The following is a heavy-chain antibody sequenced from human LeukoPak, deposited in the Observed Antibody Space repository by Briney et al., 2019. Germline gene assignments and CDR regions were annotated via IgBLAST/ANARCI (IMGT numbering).Heavy chain of an antibody. CDR1: GGTFSSYA. CDR2: IIPIFGTA. D-gene: IGHD6-19*01. J-gene: IGHJ4*02. V-gene: IGHV1-69*06. Sequence: SVKVSCKASGGTFSSYAISWVRQAPGQGLEWMGGIIPIFGTANYAQKFQGRVTITADKSTSTAYMELSSLRSEDTAVYYCARDDSGIAVAGTLDYWGQGTLVTVSS. CDR3: ARDDSGIAVAGTLDY.